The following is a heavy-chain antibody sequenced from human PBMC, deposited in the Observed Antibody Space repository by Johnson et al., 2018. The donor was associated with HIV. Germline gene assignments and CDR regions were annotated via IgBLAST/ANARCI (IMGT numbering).Heavy chain of an antibody. CDR1: GFTFSTYA. CDR3: ARQLGSDAFDI. D-gene: IGHD7-27*01. Sequence: VQLVESGGGLVQPGGSLRLSCADSGFTFSTYAMYWVRQAPGKGLEYVSGVSSNGGKTYYANSVKGRFTISRDNSKNSLYLQMNSLRAEDTAVYYCARQLGSDAFDIWGQGTMVTVSS. CDR2: VSSNGGKT. J-gene: IGHJ3*02. V-gene: IGHV3-64*01.